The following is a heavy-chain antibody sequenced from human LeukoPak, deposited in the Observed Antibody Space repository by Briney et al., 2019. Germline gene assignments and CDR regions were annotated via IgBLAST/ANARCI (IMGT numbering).Heavy chain of an antibody. CDR1: GFTFSSYA. Sequence: PGGSLRLSCAASGFTFSSYAMSWVRRAPGKGLQWVSTIGGRRSTKEYADSVSGRFTISRDNSNNTVYLHMNSLRAEDTAVYYCAKRGFDYGDYDNWFDPWGQGTQVTASS. CDR2: IGGRRSTK. J-gene: IGHJ5*02. V-gene: IGHV3-23*01. D-gene: IGHD4-17*01. CDR3: AKRGFDYGDYDNWFDP.